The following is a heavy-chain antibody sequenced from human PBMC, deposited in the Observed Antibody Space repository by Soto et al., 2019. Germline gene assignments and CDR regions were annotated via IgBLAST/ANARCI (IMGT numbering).Heavy chain of an antibody. CDR1: GGSFSRYY. Sequence: TSETLSLTCAVYGGSFSRYYWSWIRQPPRKGLEWIGEINQSGSTNYNPSLKSRVTISIDTSKNQFSLKLNSVTAADTAVYYCARVRESSSTFYHYYGMDVWGQGTTVTVSS. CDR3: ARVRESSSTFYHYYGMDV. J-gene: IGHJ6*02. V-gene: IGHV4-34*01. D-gene: IGHD6-6*01. CDR2: INQSGST.